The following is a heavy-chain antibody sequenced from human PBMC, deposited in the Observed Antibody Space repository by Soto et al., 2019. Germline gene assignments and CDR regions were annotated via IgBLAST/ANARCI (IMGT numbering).Heavy chain of an antibody. Sequence: ASVKVSCKASGGTYNTFAISWVRQAPGQGLEWMGGIIPVLGPAFYAQKFQGRVTITADKSTTTAYLELTSLRSEDTAVYYCVRAAKRYFDYWGQGTLVTVSS. CDR1: GGTYNTFA. CDR3: VRAAKRYFDY. J-gene: IGHJ4*02. CDR2: IIPVLGPA. V-gene: IGHV1-69*10.